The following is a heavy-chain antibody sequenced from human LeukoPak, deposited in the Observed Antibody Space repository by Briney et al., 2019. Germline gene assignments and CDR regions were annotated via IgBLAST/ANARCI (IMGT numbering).Heavy chain of an antibody. J-gene: IGHJ6*03. Sequence: PGGSLRLSCAASGFTFSGYWMSWVRQAPGKGLEWVANIKQDGSEKYYVDSVKGRFTISRDNAKNSLYLQMNSLRAEDTAVYYCAKDEDPCCSSTSCSHYYMDVWGKGTTVTVSS. CDR1: GFTFSGYW. V-gene: IGHV3-7*03. CDR2: IKQDGSEK. CDR3: AKDEDPCCSSTSCSHYYMDV. D-gene: IGHD2-2*01.